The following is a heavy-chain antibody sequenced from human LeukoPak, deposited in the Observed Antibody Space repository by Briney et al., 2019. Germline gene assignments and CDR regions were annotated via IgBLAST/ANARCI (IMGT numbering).Heavy chain of an antibody. CDR3: ARGMSGYTEDPFDI. V-gene: IGHV1-18*01. J-gene: IGHJ3*02. Sequence: ASVKVSCKTSGYTSTSYAISWVRQAPGQGLEWMGWIITYNGHTYYSQKLQGRVTMTTDTSTSTAYMELRSLRSDDTAVYFCARGMSGYTEDPFDIWGQGTVVTVSS. CDR2: IITYNGHT. CDR1: GYTSTSYA. D-gene: IGHD2-2*02.